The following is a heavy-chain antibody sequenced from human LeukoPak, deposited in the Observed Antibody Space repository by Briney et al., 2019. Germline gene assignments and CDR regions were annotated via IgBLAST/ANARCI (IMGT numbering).Heavy chain of an antibody. CDR1: GFTFSSYA. V-gene: IGHV3-23*01. J-gene: IGHJ6*03. D-gene: IGHD6-13*01. CDR3: AKVGQQQLQNYYYMDV. CDR2: ISGSGGST. Sequence: PGGSLRLSCAASGFTFSSYAMSWVRQAPGKGLEWVSAISGSGGSTYYADSVKGRFTISRDNSKNTLYLQMNSLRAEDTAVYYCAKVGQQQLQNYYYMDVWGKGTTVTVSS.